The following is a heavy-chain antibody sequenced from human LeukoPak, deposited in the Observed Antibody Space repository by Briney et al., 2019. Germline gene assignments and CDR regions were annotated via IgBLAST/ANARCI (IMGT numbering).Heavy chain of an antibody. Sequence: GGSLRLSCAASGYTFSSYAMSWVREAPGKGLEWVSDISGSGGSTYYADSVKGRFTISRDNSKNTLYLQMNSLRAEDTAVYYCAKDRTSYYDFWSGYFDYWGQGTLVTVSS. J-gene: IGHJ4*02. CDR3: AKDRTSYYDFWSGYFDY. D-gene: IGHD3-3*01. CDR2: ISGSGGST. CDR1: GYTFSSYA. V-gene: IGHV3-23*01.